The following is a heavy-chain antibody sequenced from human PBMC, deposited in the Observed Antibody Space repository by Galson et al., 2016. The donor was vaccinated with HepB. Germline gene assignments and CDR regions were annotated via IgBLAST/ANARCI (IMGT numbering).Heavy chain of an antibody. Sequence: SLRLSCAASGFTFSSYAMSWVRQAPGKGLEWVSAISGSGGSTYYADSVKGRFTISRDNSKNTLYLQMNSLRAEDTAVYYCAKDRILVHMVRGGDYFDYWGQGTLVTVSS. V-gene: IGHV3-23*01. CDR1: GFTFSSYA. CDR2: ISGSGGST. D-gene: IGHD3-10*01. CDR3: AKDRILVHMVRGGDYFDY. J-gene: IGHJ4*02.